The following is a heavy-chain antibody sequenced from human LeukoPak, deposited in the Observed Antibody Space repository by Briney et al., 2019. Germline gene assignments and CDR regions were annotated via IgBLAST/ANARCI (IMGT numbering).Heavy chain of an antibody. Sequence: QTGGSRSLSCAASGLTFSSYDLHWFRKATGKGLEWVSAIGTAGDTYYPGSVKGRFTISRENAKNSLYLQMNSLRAGDTAVYYCARGRVFDYWGQGTLVTVSS. J-gene: IGHJ4*02. V-gene: IGHV3-13*01. CDR3: ARGRVFDY. CDR1: GLTFSSYD. CDR2: IGTAGDT.